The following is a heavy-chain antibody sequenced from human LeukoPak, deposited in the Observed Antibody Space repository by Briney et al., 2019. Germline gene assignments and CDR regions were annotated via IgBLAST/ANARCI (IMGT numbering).Heavy chain of an antibody. CDR2: IWYDGSNK. V-gene: IGHV3-33*01. CDR3: ARDGGRYSGWFDP. CDR1: GFTFSSYG. D-gene: IGHD2-15*01. J-gene: IGHJ5*02. Sequence: GGSLRLSCAASGFTFSSYGMHWVRQAPGKGLEWVAVIWYDGSNKYYADSVKGRFTISRDNSKNTLYLQMNSMRAEDTAVYYCARDGGRYSGWFDPWGQGTLVTVSS.